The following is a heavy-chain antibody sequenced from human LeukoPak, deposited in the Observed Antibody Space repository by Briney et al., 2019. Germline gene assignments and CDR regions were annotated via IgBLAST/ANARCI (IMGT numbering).Heavy chain of an antibody. CDR2: IYYSGST. Sequence: LETLSLTCTVPGGSISSYYWSWIRPPPGKGLEWMGYIYYSGSTNYNPSLKSRVTISVDTSKNQFSLKLSSVTAADTAVYYCARDGGQWLVPDAFDIWGQGTMVTVSS. V-gene: IGHV4-59*01. J-gene: IGHJ3*02. CDR1: GGSISSYY. D-gene: IGHD6-19*01. CDR3: ARDGGQWLVPDAFDI.